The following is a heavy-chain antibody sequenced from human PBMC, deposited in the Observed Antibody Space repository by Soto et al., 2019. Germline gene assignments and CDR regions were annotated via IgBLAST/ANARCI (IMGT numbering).Heavy chain of an antibody. J-gene: IGHJ4*02. CDR2: ISAGGSST. D-gene: IGHD2-2*01. CDR3: AKAHWSSRHSYFDY. V-gene: IGHV3-23*01. CDR1: GFPFSSYA. Sequence: GGSLRLSCAASGFPFSSYAMTWVRQAPGKGLEWVSTISAGGSSTNYADSVKGRFTISRDSSKSTLSLQMNSLKAEDTAIYYCAKAHWSSRHSYFDYWGPGTLVTVSS.